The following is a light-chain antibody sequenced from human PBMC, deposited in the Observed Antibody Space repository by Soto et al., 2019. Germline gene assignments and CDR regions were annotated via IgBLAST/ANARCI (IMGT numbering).Light chain of an antibody. V-gene: IGKV3-11*01. CDR2: DAS. CDR1: QSIGTY. Sequence: EILLTQSPATLSLSPGDRATLSCRASQSIGTYLAWYQQKPGQAPRLLIYDASNRATGIPARFSGSGSGTDFTLTISSLKPEDFAVYFCQHRSNSPPTWTFGQGTKVEIK. J-gene: IGKJ1*01. CDR3: QHRSNSPPTWT.